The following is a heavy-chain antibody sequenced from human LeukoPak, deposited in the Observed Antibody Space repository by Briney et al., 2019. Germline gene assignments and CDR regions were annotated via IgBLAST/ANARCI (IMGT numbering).Heavy chain of an antibody. CDR1: GGSFSGYY. V-gene: IGHV4-34*01. J-gene: IGHJ4*02. CDR2: IHLSGII. D-gene: IGHD6-6*01. CDR3: ARGTIGARLAS. Sequence: PETLSLTCVVNGGSFSGYYWSWIRQPPGKGLEWIGEIHLSGIIYYNPSLKSRVTISVDTSENQFSLRLNSVTAADTAIYYCARGTIGARLASWGQGTLVTVSS.